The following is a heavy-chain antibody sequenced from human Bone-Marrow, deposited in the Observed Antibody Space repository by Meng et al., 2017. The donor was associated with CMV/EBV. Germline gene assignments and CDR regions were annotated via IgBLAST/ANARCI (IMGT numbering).Heavy chain of an antibody. CDR1: GGSISGTSYY. Sequence: SETLSLTCTVSGGSISGTSYYWGWIRQPPGKGLECIGSIHYSGDTHNNSSLKSRVTSSVDTSKNQFSLRLKSVTAADTAVYFCARYGTPGFDPWGQGILVTVSS. J-gene: IGHJ5*02. V-gene: IGHV4-39*07. CDR2: IHYSGDT. CDR3: ARYGTPGFDP. D-gene: IGHD1-1*01.